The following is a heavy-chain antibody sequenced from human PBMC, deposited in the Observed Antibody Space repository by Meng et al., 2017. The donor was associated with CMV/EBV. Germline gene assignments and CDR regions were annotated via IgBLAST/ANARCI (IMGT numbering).Heavy chain of an antibody. J-gene: IGHJ3*02. D-gene: IGHD1-26*01. CDR1: GGSVSSGSYY. Sequence: SETLSLTCTVSGGSVSSGSYYWSWIRQPPGKGLEWIGYIYYSGSTNYNPSLKCRVTISVDTSKNQFTLKLSSVTAADTAVYYCARQEPGSYYAGAFDIWGQGTMVTVSS. V-gene: IGHV4-61*01. CDR2: IYYSGST. CDR3: ARQEPGSYYAGAFDI.